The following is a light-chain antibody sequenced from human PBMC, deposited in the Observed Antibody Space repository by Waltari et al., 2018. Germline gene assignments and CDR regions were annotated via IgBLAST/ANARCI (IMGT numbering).Light chain of an antibody. CDR1: SSHTGSNY. V-gene: IGLV1-47*01. Sequence: QSVLTQPPSPSGTPGQRVTISCSGSSSHTGSNYVYWYQHLPGPTPNLLISRNDQRPSGVPDRFSGSKSGTSASLDISGLRSEDEGDYYCAAWDGGVSGPHVFGTGTKVTVL. CDR2: RND. J-gene: IGLJ1*01. CDR3: AAWDGGVSGPHV.